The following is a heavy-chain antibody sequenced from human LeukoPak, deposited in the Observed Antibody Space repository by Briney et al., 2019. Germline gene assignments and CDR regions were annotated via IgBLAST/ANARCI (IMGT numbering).Heavy chain of an antibody. V-gene: IGHV1-18*04. D-gene: IGHD3-10*01. CDR2: ISAYNGNT. Sequence: ASVKVSCKASGYTFTSYGISWVRQAPGQGLEWMGWISAYNGNTNYAQKLQGRVTMTTDTSTSTAYMELRSLRSADTAVYYCARDLRHNMVRGVMGPLNYWGQGTLVTVSS. J-gene: IGHJ4*02. CDR1: GYTFTSYG. CDR3: ARDLRHNMVRGVMGPLNY.